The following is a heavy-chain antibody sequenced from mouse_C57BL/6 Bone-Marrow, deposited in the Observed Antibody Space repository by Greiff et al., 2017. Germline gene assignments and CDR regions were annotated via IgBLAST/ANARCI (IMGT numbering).Heavy chain of an antibody. CDR1: GYTFTSYW. J-gene: IGHJ3*01. D-gene: IGHD4-1*01. CDR3: ARYLGHY. CDR2: IDPSDSYT. V-gene: IGHV1-50*01. Sequence: QVQLQQPGAELVKPGASVKLSCKASGYTFTSYWMQWVKQRPGQGLEWIGEIDPSDSYTNYNQKFKGKATLTVDTSSSTAYMQLSSLTSADSAVYYCARYLGHYWGQGTLVTVSA.